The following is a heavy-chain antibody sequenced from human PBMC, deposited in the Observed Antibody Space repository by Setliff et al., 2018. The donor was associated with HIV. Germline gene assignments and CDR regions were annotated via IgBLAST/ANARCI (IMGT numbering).Heavy chain of an antibody. CDR1: GFTFSDAW. D-gene: IGHD5-12*01. V-gene: IGHV3-15*01. CDR3: TTEKRGSGAYNFDH. CDR2: IKRKSDGGTA. J-gene: IGHJ4*02. Sequence: GSLRLSCAGSGFTFSDAWITWVRQAPGKGLEWLGRIKRKSDGGTADYAAPVKGRFTISRDDSKNTLYLVMNGLKTEDTALYYCTTEKRGSGAYNFDHWGQGTLVTVSS.